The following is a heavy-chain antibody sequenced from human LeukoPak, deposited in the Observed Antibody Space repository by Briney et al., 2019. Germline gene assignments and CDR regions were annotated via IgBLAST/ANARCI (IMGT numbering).Heavy chain of an antibody. D-gene: IGHD3-10*01. V-gene: IGHV4-38-2*02. J-gene: IGHJ5*02. CDR2: FYHGGST. CDR3: ARDSGTTGEVKFDP. CDR1: GYSISTGYY. Sequence: SETLSLTCTVSGYSISTGYYWDWIRQPPGKGLEWIGTFYHGGSTYYNPSLKSRVTISLDTSKNQFSLKLRSVTAADTAVYYCARDSGTTGEVKFDPWGQGTLVTVSS.